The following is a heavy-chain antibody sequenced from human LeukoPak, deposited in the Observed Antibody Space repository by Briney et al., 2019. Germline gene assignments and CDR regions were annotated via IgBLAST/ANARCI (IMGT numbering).Heavy chain of an antibody. CDR3: ARDLGNYYHSSAHRTNWFDP. Sequence: PAQALSLTCTVSGGSLSSGGYYWGWLRQHPGRGLEWVGDIYYSGSTYYNPSLKSRVTISVDTSKNHFSLKLSSVTAADTAVYYCARDLGNYYHSSAHRTNWFDPWGQGTLVTVSS. CDR1: GGSLSSGGYY. J-gene: IGHJ5*02. V-gene: IGHV4-31*03. D-gene: IGHD3-22*01. CDR2: IYYSGST.